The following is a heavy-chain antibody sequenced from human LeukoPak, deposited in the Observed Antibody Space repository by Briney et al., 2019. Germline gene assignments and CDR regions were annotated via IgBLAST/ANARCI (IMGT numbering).Heavy chain of an antibody. D-gene: IGHD6-13*01. V-gene: IGHV3-30-3*01. CDR1: GFTFSSYA. Sequence: GGSLRLSCAASGFTFSSYAMHWVRQAPGKGLEWVAVISYDGSNKYYADSVKGRFTISRDNSKNTLYLQMNSLRAEDTAVYYCAREQXLAAAAIFDXXGQGTLVTVSS. CDR2: ISYDGSNK. J-gene: IGHJ4*02. CDR3: AREQXLAAAAIFDX.